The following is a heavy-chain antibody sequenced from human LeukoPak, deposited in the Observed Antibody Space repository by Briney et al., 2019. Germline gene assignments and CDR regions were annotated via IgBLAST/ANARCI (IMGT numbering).Heavy chain of an antibody. J-gene: IGHJ4*02. CDR2: IYHSGST. CDR1: GFTFSNYAM. Sequence: GSLRLSCAASGFTFSNYAMSWVRQPPGKGLEWIVEIYHSGSTNYNPSLKSRVTISVDKSKNQFSLKLSSVTAADTDVYYCARAQHFDDSSGYGLHYFDYWGQGTLVTVSS. D-gene: IGHD3-22*01. CDR3: ARAQHFDDSSGYGLHYFDY. V-gene: IGHV4-4*02.